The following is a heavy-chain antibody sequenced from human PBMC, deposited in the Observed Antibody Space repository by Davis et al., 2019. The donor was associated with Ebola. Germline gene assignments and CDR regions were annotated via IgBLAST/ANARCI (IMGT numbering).Heavy chain of an antibody. CDR1: GFAFTGYW. D-gene: IGHD6-19*01. CDR3: VKDSGWAMSP. CDR2: INQFGNER. J-gene: IGHJ5*02. Sequence: GESLKISCAASGFAFTGYWMGWVRQAPGTGLEWVANINQFGNERYYVDSVKGRFTISRDNDKNLLFLDMNSLRAEDTAVYYCVKDSGWAMSPWGQGTLVTVSS. V-gene: IGHV3-7*01.